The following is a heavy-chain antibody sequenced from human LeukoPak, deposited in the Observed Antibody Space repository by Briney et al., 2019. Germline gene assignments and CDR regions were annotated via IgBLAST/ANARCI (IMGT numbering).Heavy chain of an antibody. CDR2: IYYSGST. CDR1: GGSISSYY. J-gene: IGHJ3*02. CDR3: ARDEVLRDWDYYDSSGPLLGAFDI. D-gene: IGHD3-22*01. Sequence: PSETLSLTCTVSGGSISSYYWSWIRQPPGKGLEWIGYIYYSGSTNYHPSLKSRVTISVDTSKNQFSLKLSSVTAADTAVYYCARDEVLRDWDYYDSSGPLLGAFDIWGQGTMVTVSS. V-gene: IGHV4-59*01.